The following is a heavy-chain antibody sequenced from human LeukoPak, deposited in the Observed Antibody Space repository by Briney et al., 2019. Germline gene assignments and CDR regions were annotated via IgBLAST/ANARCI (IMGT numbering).Heavy chain of an antibody. CDR3: ARVHYFGSGLSSYFDY. CDR2: VYYSGST. V-gene: IGHV4-59*01. CDR1: GGSISSYY. Sequence: SETLSLTCTVSGGSISSYYWSWIRQPPGKGLEWIGYVYYSGSTKYNPSLKSRVIISVDTSKNQFSLKLRSVTAADTAVYYCARVHYFGSGLSSYFDYWGQGTLVTVSS. J-gene: IGHJ4*02. D-gene: IGHD3-10*01.